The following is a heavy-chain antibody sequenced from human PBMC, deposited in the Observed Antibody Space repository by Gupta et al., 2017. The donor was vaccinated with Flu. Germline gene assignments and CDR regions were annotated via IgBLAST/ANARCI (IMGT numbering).Heavy chain of an antibody. J-gene: IGHJ3*02. CDR1: GGSISIGSYY. V-gene: IGHV4-61*02. CDR2: SYTSGSP. D-gene: IGHD1-26*01. Sequence: QVQLQESGPGLVKPSQTLSLTCTVSGGSISIGSYYWNLIRQPAGKGLEWIGRSYTSGSPNYNPSLKSRVTISVDTSKNQFSLKLSSVTAADTAVYYCARVGSGSQENSFDAFDIWGQGTMVTVSS. CDR3: ARVGSGSQENSFDAFDI.